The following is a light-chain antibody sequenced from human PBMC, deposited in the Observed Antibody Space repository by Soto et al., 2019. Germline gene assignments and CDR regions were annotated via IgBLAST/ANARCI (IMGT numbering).Light chain of an antibody. CDR2: GAS. CDR1: QGVSRK. V-gene: IGKV3-15*01. J-gene: IGKJ4*01. CDR3: QQYHTWPIT. Sequence: DIVMTQSPATLSVAPGERVTFSCRASQGVSRKLAWYQHKPDQAPRLLISGASTGATGIPARFSGSGSGTEFTLTISSLQSEDCAIYYCQQYHTWPITFGGGTRWRS.